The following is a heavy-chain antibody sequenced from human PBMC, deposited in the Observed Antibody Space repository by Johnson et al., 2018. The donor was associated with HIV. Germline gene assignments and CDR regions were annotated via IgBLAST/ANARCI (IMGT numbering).Heavy chain of an antibody. CDR3: AKDNMVGANHDAFDI. Sequence: VQLVESGGGLVQPSRSLRLSCAASGFTFDDYAMHWVRQAPGKGLERVSGISWNSGSIGYADSVKGQFTISRDNAKNSLYLQMNSLRAEDTALYYCAKDNMVGANHDAFDIWGQGTMVTVSS. CDR2: ISWNSGSI. D-gene: IGHD1-26*01. CDR1: GFTFDDYA. J-gene: IGHJ3*02. V-gene: IGHV3-9*01.